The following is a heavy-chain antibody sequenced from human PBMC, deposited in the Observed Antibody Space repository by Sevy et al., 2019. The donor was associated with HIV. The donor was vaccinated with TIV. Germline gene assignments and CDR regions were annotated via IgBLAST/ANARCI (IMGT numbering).Heavy chain of an antibody. CDR2: VNPNGGGT. J-gene: IGHJ4*02. V-gene: IGHV1-2*02. CDR1: GYSFTGYY. CDR3: SRSVFGSGTYLNDY. D-gene: IGHD3-10*01. Sequence: ASVKVSCKASGYSFTGYYIHWVRQAPGQGLEWMGWVNPNGGGTNYAQKFQGRVTMTRDTSISTAYTDLTRLRSDDTAVYYCSRSVFGSGTYLNDYWGQGTLVTVSS.